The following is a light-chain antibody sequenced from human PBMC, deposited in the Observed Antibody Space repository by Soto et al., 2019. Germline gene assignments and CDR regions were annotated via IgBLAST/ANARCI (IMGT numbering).Light chain of an antibody. CDR1: QSVSTS. CDR2: GSS. CDR3: QQYNNWPRM. J-gene: IGKJ1*01. Sequence: EIVMTQSPATLSVSPGERATLSCRASQSVSTSLAWYQQKPGQAPRLLIYGSSTRATGIPARFSGIGSGTEFTLTISSLQSEDFAIYFCQQYNNWPRMFGQGTKVDIK. V-gene: IGKV3-15*01.